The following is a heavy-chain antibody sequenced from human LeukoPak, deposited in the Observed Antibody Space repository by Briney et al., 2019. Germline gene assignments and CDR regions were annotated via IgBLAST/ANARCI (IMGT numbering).Heavy chain of an antibody. CDR2: INPSGGST. CDR3: ARGYYGSSGYYYRLYYFDY. J-gene: IGHJ4*02. Sequence: ASVKVSCKASGYTFTSYYMHWVRQAPGQGLEWMGIINPSGGSTSYAQKFQGRVTMTRDTSTSTVYMELSSLRSEDTAVYYCARGYYGSSGYYYRLYYFDYWGQGTLVTVSS. V-gene: IGHV1-46*01. CDR1: GYTFTSYY. D-gene: IGHD3-22*01.